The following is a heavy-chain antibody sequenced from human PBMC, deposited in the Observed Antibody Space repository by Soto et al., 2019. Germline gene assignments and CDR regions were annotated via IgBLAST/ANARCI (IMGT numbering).Heavy chain of an antibody. Sequence: SVKVSCKASGGTFSSYAISWVRQAPGQGLEWMGGIIPIFGTANYAQKFQGRVTITADESTSTAYMELSSLRSEDTAVYYCAREKARSSSSDNYYYYYGMAAWGQ. CDR1: GGTFSSYA. J-gene: IGHJ6*02. D-gene: IGHD6-6*01. CDR2: IIPIFGTA. V-gene: IGHV1-69*13. CDR3: AREKARSSSSDNYYYYYGMAA.